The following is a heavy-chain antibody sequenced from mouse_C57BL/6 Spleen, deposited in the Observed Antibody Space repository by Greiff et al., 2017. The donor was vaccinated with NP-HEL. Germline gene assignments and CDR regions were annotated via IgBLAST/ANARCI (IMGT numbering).Heavy chain of an antibody. Sequence: VQLQQPGAELVMPGASVKLSCKASGYTFTSYWMHWVKQRPGQGLEWIGEIDPSDSYTNYNQKFKGKSTLTVDKSSSTAYMQLSSLTSEDSAVYYCARAYYGSSSRYFDYWGQGTTLTVSS. CDR2: IDPSDSYT. CDR1: GYTFTSYW. V-gene: IGHV1-69*01. CDR3: ARAYYGSSSRYFDY. D-gene: IGHD1-1*01. J-gene: IGHJ2*01.